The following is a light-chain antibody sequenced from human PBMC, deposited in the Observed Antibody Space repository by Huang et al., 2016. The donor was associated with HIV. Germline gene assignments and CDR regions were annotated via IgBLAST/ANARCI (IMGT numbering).Light chain of an antibody. CDR2: GAS. CDR1: QNVHTN. J-gene: IGKJ2*01. Sequence: IVMTQSPVILSVSPGERATLSFRASQNVHTNVAWYQQLPGQAPRLLMSGASTRATGVPARFTGGGSGTYFTLTITSLQSEDFAIYYCQQYDVWPPRHTFGQGTKLEIK. V-gene: IGKV3-15*01. CDR3: QQYDVWPPRHT.